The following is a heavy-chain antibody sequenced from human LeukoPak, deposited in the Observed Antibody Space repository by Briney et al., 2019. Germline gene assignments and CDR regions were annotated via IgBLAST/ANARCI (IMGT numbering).Heavy chain of an antibody. CDR3: AIGYSSTVDY. Sequence: GGSLRLSCAASGFTFSSYAMHWVRQAPGKGLEWVSVIYSGGSTYYADSVKGRFTISRDNSKNTLYLQMNSLRAEDTAVYYCAIGYSSTVDYWGQGTLVTVSS. J-gene: IGHJ4*02. D-gene: IGHD6-19*01. CDR2: IYSGGST. V-gene: IGHV3-66*01. CDR1: GFTFSSYA.